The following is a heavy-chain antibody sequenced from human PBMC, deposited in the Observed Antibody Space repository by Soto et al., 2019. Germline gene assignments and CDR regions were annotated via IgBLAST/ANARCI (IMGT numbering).Heavy chain of an antibody. J-gene: IGHJ6*02. D-gene: IGHD7-27*01. Sequence: PXETRSLTCGAAGYSMTTYKRWTWLRQTPGRGLEWIGEIYDSGNTRYNPSPRGRVTISKDTSKNQLSLKLNSVTVADTAVYYCATCQLGEYYYAMDMWGPETTLTVSS. V-gene: IGHV4-4*02. CDR1: GYSMTTYKR. CDR3: ATCQLGEYYYAMDM. CDR2: IYDSGNT.